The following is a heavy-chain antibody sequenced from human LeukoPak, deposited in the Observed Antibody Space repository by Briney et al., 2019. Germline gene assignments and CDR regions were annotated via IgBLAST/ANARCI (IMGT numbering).Heavy chain of an antibody. J-gene: IGHJ4*02. V-gene: IGHV1-18*01. D-gene: IGHD1-1*01. CDR3: ARDHRLLTTGTTVWPLVY. Sequence: ASVKVSCKASGYTFTSYGISWVRQAPGQGLEWMGWISAYNGKTNNAQKLQGRVTMTTDTSTSTAYMELRRLRSDDTAVYYCARDHRLLTTGTTVWPLVYWGQGTLVTVSS. CDR1: GYTFTSYG. CDR2: ISAYNGKT.